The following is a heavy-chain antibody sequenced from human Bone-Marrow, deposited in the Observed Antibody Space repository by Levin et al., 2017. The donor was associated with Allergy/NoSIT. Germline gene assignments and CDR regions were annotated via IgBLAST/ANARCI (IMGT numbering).Heavy chain of an antibody. J-gene: IGHJ4*02. CDR2: IKSKTDGGTT. CDR3: TTGLEGLLWFGEPLFDY. D-gene: IGHD3-10*01. V-gene: IGHV3-15*01. CDR1: GFTFSNAW. Sequence: PGGSLRLSCAASGFTFSNAWMSWVRQAPGKGLEWVGRIKSKTDGGTTDYAAPVKGRFTISRDDSKNTLYLQMNSLKTEDTAVYYCTTGLEGLLWFGEPLFDYWGQGTLVTVSS.